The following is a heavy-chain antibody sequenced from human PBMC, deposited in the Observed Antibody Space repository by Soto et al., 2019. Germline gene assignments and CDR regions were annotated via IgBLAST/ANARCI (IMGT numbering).Heavy chain of an antibody. D-gene: IGHD1-20*01. CDR1: GGSISSGDYY. CDR3: ARGGITGTTYFDY. CDR2: IYYSGST. Sequence: SETLSLTCTVSGGSISSGDYYWVWVRHPPGKGLEWIGYIYYSGSTYYNPSLKSRVTISVDTSKNQFSLKLSSVTAADTAVYYCARGGITGTTYFDYWGQGTLVTVSS. V-gene: IGHV4-30-4*01. J-gene: IGHJ4*02.